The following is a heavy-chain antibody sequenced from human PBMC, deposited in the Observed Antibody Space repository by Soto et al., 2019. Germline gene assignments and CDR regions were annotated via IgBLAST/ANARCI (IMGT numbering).Heavy chain of an antibody. Sequence: QLQLQESGPGLVKPSETLSLTCAVSGGSISSSSYYWGWIRQPPGKGLEWIESIYYSGSTYYNPSLKSRVTISVDTSKNQFSLKLSSVTAADTAVYYCARESIAAARPYYIDYWGQGTLVTVSS. V-gene: IGHV4-39*02. CDR2: IYYSGST. D-gene: IGHD6-13*01. J-gene: IGHJ4*02. CDR3: ARESIAAARPYYIDY. CDR1: GGSISSSSYY.